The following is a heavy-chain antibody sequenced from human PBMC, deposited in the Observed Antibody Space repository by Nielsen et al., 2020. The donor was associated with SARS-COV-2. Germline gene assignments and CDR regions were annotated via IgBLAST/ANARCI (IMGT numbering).Heavy chain of an antibody. Sequence: ASVKVSCKASGYTFTSYGISWVRQAPGQGLEWMGWISAYNGNTNYAQKLQGRVTMTTDTSTSTAYMELSSLRSEDTAVYYCARGGLPSSTSGDAFDIWGQGTMVTVSS. CDR1: GYTFTSYG. CDR2: ISAYNGNT. CDR3: ARGGLPSSTSGDAFDI. D-gene: IGHD2-2*01. V-gene: IGHV1-18*01. J-gene: IGHJ3*02.